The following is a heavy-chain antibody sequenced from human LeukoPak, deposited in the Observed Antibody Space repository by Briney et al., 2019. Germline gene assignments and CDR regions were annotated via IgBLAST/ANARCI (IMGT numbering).Heavy chain of an antibody. CDR3: ARGLLGRYYDSSGYQTSTFEY. J-gene: IGHJ4*02. CDR2: INPSGGST. D-gene: IGHD3-22*01. V-gene: IGHV1-46*01. Sequence: GASVKVSCKASGYTFTSYYMHWVRQAPGQGLEWMGIINPSGGSTSYAQKFQGRVTMTRDTSTSTVYMELSSLRSEDTAVYYCARGLLGRYYDSSGYQTSTFEYWGQGTLVTVSS. CDR1: GYTFTSYY.